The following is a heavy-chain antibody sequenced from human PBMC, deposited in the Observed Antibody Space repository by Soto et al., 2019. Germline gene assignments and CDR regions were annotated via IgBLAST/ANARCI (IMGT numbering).Heavy chain of an antibody. CDR3: AWTVTFPYYYMDV. J-gene: IGHJ6*03. Sequence: GGSLRLSCAASGFTFSSYAMSWVRQAPGKGLEWVSAISGSGGSTYYADSVKGRFTISRDNSKNTLYLQMNSLRAEDTAVYYCAWTVTFPYYYMDVWGKGTTVTVSS. D-gene: IGHD4-4*01. CDR1: GFTFSSYA. V-gene: IGHV3-23*01. CDR2: ISGSGGST.